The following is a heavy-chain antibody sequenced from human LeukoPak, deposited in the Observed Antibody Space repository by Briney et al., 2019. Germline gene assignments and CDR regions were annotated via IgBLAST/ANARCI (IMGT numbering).Heavy chain of an antibody. D-gene: IGHD3-10*01. CDR2: ISGSGGST. CDR3: AKDRSGSYWGKNFDY. Sequence: PGGSLRLSCAASGFTFSNAWMSWVRQAPGKGLEWVSAISGSGGSTYYADSVKGRFTISRDNSKNTLYLQMNSLRAEDTAVYYCAKDRSGSYWGKNFDYWGQGTLVTVSS. V-gene: IGHV3-23*01. CDR1: GFTFSNAW. J-gene: IGHJ4*02.